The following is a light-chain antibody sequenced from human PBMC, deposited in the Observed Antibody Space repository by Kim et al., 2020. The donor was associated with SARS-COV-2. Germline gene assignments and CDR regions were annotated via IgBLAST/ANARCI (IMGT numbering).Light chain of an antibody. J-gene: IGLJ2*01. Sequence: QAVVTQEPSLTVSPGGTVTLTCGSSTGAVTSGHYPFWFQQKPGQAPKTLIYDATNLHSWTPARFSASLLGGKAALTLSGAQPEDEADYYCLLSYSGARVFGGGTQLTVL. CDR2: DAT. CDR1: TGAVTSGHY. V-gene: IGLV7-46*01. CDR3: LLSYSGARV.